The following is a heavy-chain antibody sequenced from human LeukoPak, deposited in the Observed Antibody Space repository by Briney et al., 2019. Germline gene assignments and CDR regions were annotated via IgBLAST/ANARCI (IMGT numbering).Heavy chain of an antibody. D-gene: IGHD6-19*01. CDR2: INPSGGRT. CDR3: ARGPYSSGWYGLDF. V-gene: IGHV1-46*01. Sequence: ASVKVSCKASGYIFINYYIYWVRQAPGQGLEWMGLINPSGGRTGYAQNFQGRVTMTRDVSTSTVYLELGSLRSEDTAVYYCARGPYSSGWYGLDFWGQGTLVTVSS. J-gene: IGHJ4*02. CDR1: GYIFINYY.